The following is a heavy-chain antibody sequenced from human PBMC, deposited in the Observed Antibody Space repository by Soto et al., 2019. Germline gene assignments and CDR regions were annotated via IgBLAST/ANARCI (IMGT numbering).Heavy chain of an antibody. CDR2: ISGGKENA. J-gene: IGHJ4*02. CDR3: ARVGYFASDGFPRPYDD. CDR1: GYNFTKCS. Sequence: QVQLVQSAADVKKPGAAVKVSCQASGYNFTKCSIYWVRQAPGQGLEYIGWISGGKENARYSQKFLGRDTITQSSSASRVFMELSGLRSEDTAVYYCARVGYFASDGFPRPYDDWGQGTLVTVSS. D-gene: IGHD5-18*01. V-gene: IGHV1-3*01.